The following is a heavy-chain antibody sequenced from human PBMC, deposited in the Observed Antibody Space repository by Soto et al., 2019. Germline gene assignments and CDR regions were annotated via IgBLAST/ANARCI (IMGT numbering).Heavy chain of an antibody. J-gene: IGHJ6*02. Sequence: KTSETLSLTCAVYGGSFSGYYWSWIRQPPGKGLEWIGEINHSGSTNYNPSLKSRVTISVDTSKNQFSLKLSSVTAADTAAYYCARLAPSRSKYYYGSGSYYYYYYGMDVWGQGTTVTVSS. CDR2: INHSGST. CDR1: GGSFSGYY. D-gene: IGHD3-10*01. V-gene: IGHV4-34*01. CDR3: ARLAPSRSKYYYGSGSYYYYYYGMDV.